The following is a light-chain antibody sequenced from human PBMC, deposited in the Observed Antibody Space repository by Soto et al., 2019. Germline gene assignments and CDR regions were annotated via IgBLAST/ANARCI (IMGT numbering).Light chain of an antibody. CDR1: SSNIGSHY. CDR2: ENS. V-gene: IGLV1-51*02. CDR3: GTWDNSLSGGV. J-gene: IGLJ3*02. Sequence: QSVLTQPPSVSAAPGQQVTISCSGSSSNIGSHYVSWYQQLPGSAPKPLIYENSKRPSGIPDRFSGSKSGTSATLGITGLQTGDEADYYCGTWDNSLSGGVFGGGTKVTVL.